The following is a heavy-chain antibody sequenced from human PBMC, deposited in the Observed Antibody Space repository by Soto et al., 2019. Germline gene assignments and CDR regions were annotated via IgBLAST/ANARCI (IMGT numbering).Heavy chain of an antibody. V-gene: IGHV3-23*01. CDR2: VSGGGGST. D-gene: IGHD3-3*02. CDR1: GFSFSGYA. Sequence: PGGSLRLSCAASGFSFSGYAVAWVRQAPGKGLEWVSTVSGGGGSTYYADSVKGRFTISRDNSKNTLYLQMNSLRAEDTAVYYCAKIASSPFDYWGQGTLVTVSS. J-gene: IGHJ4*02. CDR3: AKIASSPFDY.